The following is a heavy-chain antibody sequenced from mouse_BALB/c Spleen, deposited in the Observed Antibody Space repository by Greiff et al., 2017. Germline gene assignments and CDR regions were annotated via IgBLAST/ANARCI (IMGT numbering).Heavy chain of an antibody. CDR3: ARFRVDGYYYFDY. CDR1: GDSITSGY. Sequence: EVKLVESGPSLVKPSQTLSLTCSVTGDSITSGYWNWIRKFPGNKLEYMGYISYSGSTYYNPFLKSRISITRDTSKNQYYLQLNSVTTEDTATYYCARFRVDGYYYFDYWGQGTTLTVSS. V-gene: IGHV3-8*02. J-gene: IGHJ2*01. D-gene: IGHD2-3*01. CDR2: ISYSGST.